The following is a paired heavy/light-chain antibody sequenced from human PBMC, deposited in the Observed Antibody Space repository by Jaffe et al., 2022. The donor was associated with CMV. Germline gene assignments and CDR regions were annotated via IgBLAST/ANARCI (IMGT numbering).Heavy chain of an antibody. CDR3: ARDLGYGGYERYCFDL. CDR2: INPNSGGP. D-gene: IGHD5-12*01. J-gene: IGHJ4*02. CDR1: GYTFTGHY. Sequence: QVRLVQSEAELKKPGASVKVSCKASGYTFTGHYMHWVRQAPGQGLEWMGWINPNSGGPNYAQKFQGRVTMTRDTSISTVYMDLSGLRSDDTAVYYCARDLGYGGYERYCFDLWGQGTLVTVSS. V-gene: IGHV1-2*02.
Light chain of an antibody. Sequence: EIVLTQSPATLSLSPGERATLSCRASQSVSSYLAWYQQKPGQAPRLVIYDASNRATGIPARFSGSGSGTDFTLTISSLEPEDFALYYCQQRSNWPPTLTFGGGTKVEIK. J-gene: IGKJ4*01. CDR1: QSVSSY. V-gene: IGKV3-11*01. CDR3: QQRSNWPPTLT. CDR2: DAS.